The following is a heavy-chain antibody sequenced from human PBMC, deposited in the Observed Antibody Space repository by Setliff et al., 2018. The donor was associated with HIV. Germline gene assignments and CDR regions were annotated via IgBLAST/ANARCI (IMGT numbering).Heavy chain of an antibody. CDR1: GYTFTSYA. V-gene: IGHV7-4-1*02. Sequence: ASVKVSCKASGYTFTSYAMNWVRQAPGQGLEWMGWINTNTGNPTYAQGFTGRFVFSLDTPASTAYLQISSLKAEDTAVYYCARVWDYDILTGYSFDAFDIWGQGTMVTVSS. CDR3: ARVWDYDILTGYSFDAFDI. CDR2: INTNTGNP. D-gene: IGHD3-9*01. J-gene: IGHJ3*02.